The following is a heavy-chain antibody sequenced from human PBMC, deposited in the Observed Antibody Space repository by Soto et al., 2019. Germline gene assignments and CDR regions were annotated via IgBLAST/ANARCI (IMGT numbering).Heavy chain of an antibody. V-gene: IGHV3-53*01. CDR1: GFIVHNNH. CDR2: IYSCGTT. D-gene: IGHD1-1*01. J-gene: IGHJ4*02. Sequence: EVQLVESGGGLIQPGGSLRLSCAASGFIVHNNHMSWVRNAPGKGLEWVSIIYSCGTTYYADSVKGRFTISRDNSKNTLYLQMNSLRAEDTAVYYCLTAPVVWTYWGQGTLVTVSS. CDR3: LTAPVVWTY.